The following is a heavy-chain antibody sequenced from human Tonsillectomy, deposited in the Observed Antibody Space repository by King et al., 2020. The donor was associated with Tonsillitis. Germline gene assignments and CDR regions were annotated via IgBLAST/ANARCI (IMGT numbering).Heavy chain of an antibody. CDR1: GFTFSSYS. CDR2: ITSSSTV. CDR3: ARVERGAFDI. Sequence: VQLVESGGGLVQPGGSLRLSCAASGFTFSSYSMNWVRQAPGKGLERVSYITSSSTVYYADSVKGRFTISRDNAKNSLYLQMNSLRAEDTAVYYCARVERGAFDIWGQGTMVTVSS. J-gene: IGHJ3*02. D-gene: IGHD3-3*01. V-gene: IGHV3-48*01.